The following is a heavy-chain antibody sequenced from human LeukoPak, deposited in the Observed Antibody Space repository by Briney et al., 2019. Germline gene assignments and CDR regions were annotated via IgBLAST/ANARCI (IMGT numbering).Heavy chain of an antibody. CDR1: GFTFSSYW. CDR3: ASGLGRAVYYGSGRADY. CDR2: IKQDGSEK. D-gene: IGHD3-10*01. Sequence: GGSLRLSCAASGFTFSSYWMSWVRQAPGKGLEWVANIKQDGSEKYYVDSVKGRFTISRDNPKNPLYLQMNNLRAEDTAVYYCASGLGRAVYYGSGRADYWGQGTLATVSS. V-gene: IGHV3-7*01. J-gene: IGHJ4*02.